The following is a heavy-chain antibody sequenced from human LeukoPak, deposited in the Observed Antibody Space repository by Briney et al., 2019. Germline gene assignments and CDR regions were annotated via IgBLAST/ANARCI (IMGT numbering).Heavy chain of an antibody. CDR2: INTNTGSP. Sequence: ASVKVSCKASGYTFTSYAMNWVRQPPGQGLEWRGWINTNTGSPTYAQGFTGRFVFSLDTSVSTAYLQISSLKAEDTAVYYCARGWGPTGKKFQWFFDIWGQGTMVTVSS. V-gene: IGHV7-4-1*02. CDR3: ARGWGPTGKKFQWFFDI. D-gene: IGHD2-8*01. J-gene: IGHJ3*02. CDR1: GYTFTSYA.